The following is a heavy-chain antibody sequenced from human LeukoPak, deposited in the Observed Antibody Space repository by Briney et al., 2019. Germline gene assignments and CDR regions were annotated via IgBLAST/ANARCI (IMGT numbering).Heavy chain of an antibody. D-gene: IGHD1-26*01. J-gene: IGHJ5*02. V-gene: IGHV1-2*02. CDR1: GYTFTGYY. Sequence: ASVTVSCKASGYTFTGYYMHWVRQAPGQGLEWMGWINPNSGGTNYAQTFQGRVTMTRDTSISTAYMELSRLRSDDTAVYYCAHIGGEQWDWFDPWGQGTLVTVSS. CDR2: INPNSGGT. CDR3: AHIGGEQWDWFDP.